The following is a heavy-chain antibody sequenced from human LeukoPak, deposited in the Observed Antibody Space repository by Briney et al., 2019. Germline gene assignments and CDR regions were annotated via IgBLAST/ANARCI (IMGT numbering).Heavy chain of an antibody. CDR3: AKHVAVLPAPRNYYFDY. V-gene: IGHV3-23*01. J-gene: IGHJ4*02. Sequence: GGSLRLSCEASGFTFSAYAMSWVRQAPGKGLEWVSSITGNGDTTYYADSVKGRFTISRDNSKNTLFLHMNSLRAEDTAIFYCAKHVAVLPAPRNYYFDYWGQGTLVTVSS. CDR1: GFTFSAYA. CDR2: ITGNGDTT. D-gene: IGHD2-2*01.